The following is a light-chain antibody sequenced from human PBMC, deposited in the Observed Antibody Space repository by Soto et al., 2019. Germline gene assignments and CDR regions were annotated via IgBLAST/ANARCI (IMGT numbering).Light chain of an antibody. CDR3: QQRSNWLLT. CDR2: DTS. J-gene: IGKJ5*01. CDR1: QSVSSY. Sequence: EIVLTQSPATLSLSPGERATLSCRASQSVSSYLAWYQQKPGQAPRLLIYDTSNRATGIPARFRGSGSGTDFTLTISSLEPEDFAVYYCQQRSNWLLTFGQGTRLEIK. V-gene: IGKV3-11*01.